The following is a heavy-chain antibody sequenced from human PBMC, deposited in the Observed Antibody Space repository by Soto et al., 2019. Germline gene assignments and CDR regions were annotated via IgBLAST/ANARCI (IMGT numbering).Heavy chain of an antibody. CDR1: GLTFSDYV. J-gene: IGHJ5*02. CDR2: VSGSGGST. V-gene: IGHV3-23*01. D-gene: IGHD1-26*01. Sequence: GGSLRLSCAASGLTFSDYVMSWVRQAPGKGLEWVSAVSGSGGSTSHAGSVKGRFTISRDNSKSMVYLQMSSLRAEDTAGYYCAKEPFTGDFYATRWFDTWGQGYRLTVAS. CDR3: AKEPFTGDFYATRWFDT.